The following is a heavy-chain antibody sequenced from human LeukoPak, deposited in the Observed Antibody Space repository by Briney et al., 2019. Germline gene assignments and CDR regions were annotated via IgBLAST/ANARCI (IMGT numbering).Heavy chain of an antibody. Sequence: PSETLSLTCAVYGGSFSSYYWSWIRQPPGKGLEWIGEINHSGSTNYNPSLKSRVTISVDTSKNQFSLKLSSVTAADTAVYYCVVSLTWFGDGRGYFDYWGQGTLVTVSS. CDR3: VVSLTWFGDGRGYFDY. CDR1: GGSFSSYY. V-gene: IGHV4-34*01. D-gene: IGHD3-10*01. CDR2: INHSGST. J-gene: IGHJ4*02.